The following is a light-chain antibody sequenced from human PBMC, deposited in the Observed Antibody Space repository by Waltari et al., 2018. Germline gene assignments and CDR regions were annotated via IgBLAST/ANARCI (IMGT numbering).Light chain of an antibody. CDR2: DAS. V-gene: IGKV3D-11*01. J-gene: IGKJ4*01. CDR3: QQRVTWLLT. Sequence: EIVLTQSPGTLSLSTGARATISCGASEDIKHYLAWYQQKGGQPPRLLIFDASNRATGTPARFSGSGSGTDFNLTISALEPEDFAVYYCQQRVTWLLTFGGGTKVEI. CDR1: EDIKHY.